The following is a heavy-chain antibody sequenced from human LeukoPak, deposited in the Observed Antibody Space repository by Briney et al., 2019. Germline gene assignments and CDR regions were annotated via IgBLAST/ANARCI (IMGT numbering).Heavy chain of an antibody. Sequence: SETLSLTCAVSGGSISSSNWWSWVRQPPGKGLEWIGEIYHSGNTNYNPSLKSRVTMSLDTSKNQFSLKLSSVTAADTAVYYCARLSTVTTSFDYWGQGTLVTVSS. V-gene: IGHV4-4*02. J-gene: IGHJ4*02. CDR3: ARLSTVTTSFDY. D-gene: IGHD4-17*01. CDR2: IYHSGNT. CDR1: GGSISSSNW.